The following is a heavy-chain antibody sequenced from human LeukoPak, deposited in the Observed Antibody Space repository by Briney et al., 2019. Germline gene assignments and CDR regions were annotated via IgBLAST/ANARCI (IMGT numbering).Heavy chain of an antibody. CDR2: ISPNSADT. Sequence: ASVKVSCKASGYTFTGYNMHWVRQAPGQGLEWMGWISPNSADTHYAQKFQGRVTMTGDTSISTAYMGLCRLRSDDTAVYYCARGGLSGSYYVDSWGQGTLVTVSS. V-gene: IGHV1-2*02. D-gene: IGHD1-26*01. J-gene: IGHJ4*02. CDR3: ARGGLSGSYYVDS. CDR1: GYTFTGYN.